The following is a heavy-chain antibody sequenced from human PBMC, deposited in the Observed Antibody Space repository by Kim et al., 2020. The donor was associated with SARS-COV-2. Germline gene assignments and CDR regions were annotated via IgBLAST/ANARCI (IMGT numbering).Heavy chain of an antibody. CDR3: VRPRLYPAGNSVPEE. J-gene: IGHJ1*01. CDR1: EFTFSSYG. V-gene: IGHV3-30*03. D-gene: IGHD1-26*01. CDR2: ISNDGTKK. Sequence: GGSLRLSCVATEFTFSSYGMNWVRQAPGKGLEWVAYISNDGTKKYYVNSVKGRFIILRDNSKNALDLQLNTLRIEDTGVYYCVRPRLYPAGNSVPEEWG.